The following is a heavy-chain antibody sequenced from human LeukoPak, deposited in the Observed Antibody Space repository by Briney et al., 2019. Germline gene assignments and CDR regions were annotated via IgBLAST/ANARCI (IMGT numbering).Heavy chain of an antibody. CDR1: GGSFSGYY. J-gene: IGHJ6*03. D-gene: IGHD3-10*01. CDR2: INHSGST. CDR3: ARAAMVRGVTTSYYYYMDV. Sequence: KPSETLSLTCVVSGGSFSGYYWRSIRQTPGKGLEWIGEINHSGSTNYNPSLKSRVTISVDTSKNQFSLKLSSVTAADTAVYYWARAAMVRGVTTSYYYYMDVWGKGTTVTVSS. V-gene: IGHV4-34*01.